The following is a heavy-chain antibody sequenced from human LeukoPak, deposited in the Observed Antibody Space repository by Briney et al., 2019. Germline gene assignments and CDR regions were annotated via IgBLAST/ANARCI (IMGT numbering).Heavy chain of an antibody. CDR1: GFIFSSSG. CDR3: AKGAYYDL. D-gene: IGHD3-22*01. V-gene: IGHV3-23*01. CDR2: ISDNGGST. J-gene: IGHJ4*02. Sequence: GGSLRLSCAASGFIFSSSGMSWVRQAPGKGLEWVSTISDNGGSTYYSDSVKGRFTISRDNSKNTLYLQMNSLRAEDTAVYYCAKGAYYDLWGQGTLVTVSS.